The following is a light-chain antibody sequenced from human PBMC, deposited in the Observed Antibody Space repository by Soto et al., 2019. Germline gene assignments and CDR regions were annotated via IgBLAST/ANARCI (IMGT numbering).Light chain of an antibody. CDR2: VAS. CDR1: QGISSY. Sequence: MTQYPSSFSASTGDRVTITCRASQGISSYLTWYQQKPGKAPNLLIYVASSLQSGFPSRFSGSGSGPDFPLTISSLQPEDFPTSYCQQSSSTPRPFGPGTKVDI. V-gene: IGKV1-39*01. J-gene: IGKJ1*01. CDR3: QQSSSTPRP.